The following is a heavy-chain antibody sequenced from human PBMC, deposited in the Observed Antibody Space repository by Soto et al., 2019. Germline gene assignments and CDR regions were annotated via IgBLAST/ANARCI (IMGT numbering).Heavy chain of an antibody. CDR2: INPSDGST. J-gene: IGHJ6*02. D-gene: IGHD3-22*01. CDR1: GYTFTSYY. CDR3: ATVYDSSGYTYYYYYGMDV. V-gene: IGHV1-46*01. Sequence: GASVKVSCKASGYTFTSYYMHWVRQAPGQGLEWMGIINPSDGSTSYAQKFQGRVTMTKDTSTNTAYMELSSLRSEDTAVYYCATVYDSSGYTYYYYYGMDVWGQGTTVTVSS.